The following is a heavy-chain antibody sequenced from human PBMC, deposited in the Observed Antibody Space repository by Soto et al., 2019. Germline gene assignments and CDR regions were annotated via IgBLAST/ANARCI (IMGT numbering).Heavy chain of an antibody. CDR2: IWYDGSKQ. Sequence: QVQLVESGGGVVQPGRSLRLSCAAYGFTFSSYGMHWVRQAPGKGLEWVSAIWYDGSKQYYADSVKGRFTISRDNSENTLSLQMNSLRAEDTAIYYCVRGSGSSAWFRLDYWGQGSPVTVSS. V-gene: IGHV3-33*01. J-gene: IGHJ4*02. CDR1: GFTFSSYG. D-gene: IGHD6-13*01. CDR3: VRGSGSSAWFRLDY.